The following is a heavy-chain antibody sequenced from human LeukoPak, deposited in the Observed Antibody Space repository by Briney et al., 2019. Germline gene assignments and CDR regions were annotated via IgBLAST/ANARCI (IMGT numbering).Heavy chain of an antibody. V-gene: IGHV4-59*08. Sequence: PSETLSLTCTVSGGSLSSYYWSWIRQPPGKGLEWIAYIHYSGSTNYNPPLKSRLTISVDTSKNQLSLKLNSVTDADTAVYYCAKHRRNDGYTLDYWGQGTMVSVSS. J-gene: IGHJ4*02. D-gene: IGHD2-2*02. CDR1: GGSLSSYY. CDR2: IHYSGST. CDR3: AKHRRNDGYTLDY.